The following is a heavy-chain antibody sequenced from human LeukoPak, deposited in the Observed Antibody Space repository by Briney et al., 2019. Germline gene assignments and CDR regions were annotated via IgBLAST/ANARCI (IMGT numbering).Heavy chain of an antibody. V-gene: IGHV1-18*04. CDR3: ARGSSPAVADFDY. J-gene: IGHJ4*02. CDR2: ISVYNGNT. D-gene: IGHD6-19*01. CDR1: GHTFTSCN. Sequence: ASVKVSCKASGHTFTSCNINWVRQAPGQGLEWMGWISVYNGNTHYAQKLQGRVTMTTDTSTSTAYMELRSLRSDDTAVYYCARGSSPAVADFDYWGQGTLVTVSS.